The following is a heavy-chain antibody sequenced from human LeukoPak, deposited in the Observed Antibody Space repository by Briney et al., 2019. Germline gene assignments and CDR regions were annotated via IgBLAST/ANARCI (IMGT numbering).Heavy chain of an antibody. D-gene: IGHD1-26*01. CDR3: ARSDGSSGYYYYYGMDV. V-gene: IGHV3-7*05. CDR1: GFTFSSYW. J-gene: IGHJ6*02. CDR2: IKQDGSEI. Sequence: PGGSLRLSCAASGFTFSSYWMSWVRQAPGKGLEWVANIKQDGSEIYYVDSVKGRFTISRDNAKNSVYLQMNSLRAEDTAVYYCARSDGSSGYYYYYGMDVWGQGTTVTVSS.